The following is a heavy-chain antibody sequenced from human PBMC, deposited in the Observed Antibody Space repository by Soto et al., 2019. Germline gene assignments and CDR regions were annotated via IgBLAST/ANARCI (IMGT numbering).Heavy chain of an antibody. Sequence: SETLSLTCAVYGGSFSGYYWSWIRQPPGKGPEWIGEINHSGSTNYNPSLKSRVTISVDTSKNQFSLKLSSVTAADTAVYYCGRGGVPYDFWSGYYLTRFDYWGQGTLVTVSS. J-gene: IGHJ4*02. CDR3: GRGGVPYDFWSGYYLTRFDY. CDR1: GGSFSGYY. D-gene: IGHD3-3*01. V-gene: IGHV4-34*01. CDR2: INHSGST.